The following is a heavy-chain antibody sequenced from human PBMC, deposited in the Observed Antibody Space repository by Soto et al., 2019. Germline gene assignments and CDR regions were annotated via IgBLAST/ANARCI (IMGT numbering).Heavy chain of an antibody. V-gene: IGHV1-69*12. Sequence: QVQLVQSGAEVKKPGSSVKDSCKASGGTFSSYAISWVRQAPGQRLEWMGGIIPIFGTANYAQKFQGRVTITADESTSTAHMELSSLRSEDTAVYYCAREVVVAATGWFDPWGQGTLVTVSS. CDR1: GGTFSSYA. D-gene: IGHD2-15*01. CDR2: IIPIFGTA. CDR3: AREVVVAATGWFDP. J-gene: IGHJ5*02.